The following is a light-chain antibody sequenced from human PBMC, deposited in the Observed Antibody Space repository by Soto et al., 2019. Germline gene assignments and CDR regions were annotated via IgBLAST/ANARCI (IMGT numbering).Light chain of an antibody. V-gene: IGKV3-15*01. J-gene: IGKJ1*01. CDR3: QQYNNWPPWT. CDR1: QSLGSN. Sequence: EIVMTQSPATLAVSPGDTATLSCRASQSLGSNLAWYQQKPGQAPRLLIFRASSRATGVPARFSASGSGTEFTLTISGLQSEDFAVYYCQQYNNWPPWTFGPGTRVEIK. CDR2: RAS.